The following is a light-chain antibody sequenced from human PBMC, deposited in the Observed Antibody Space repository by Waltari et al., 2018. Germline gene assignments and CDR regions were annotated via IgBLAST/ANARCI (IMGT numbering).Light chain of an antibody. CDR2: QDN. J-gene: IGLJ2*01. Sequence: SFDLTQPPSVSVSPGQTASITCSGDKLGNQYACWYQQKPGQSPVLVIYQDNKRPSGIHERFAGSNSGNTATRTISGTQAMDEADYYCQAWDSSTAVFGGGTKLTVL. V-gene: IGLV3-1*01. CDR3: QAWDSSTAV. CDR1: KLGNQY.